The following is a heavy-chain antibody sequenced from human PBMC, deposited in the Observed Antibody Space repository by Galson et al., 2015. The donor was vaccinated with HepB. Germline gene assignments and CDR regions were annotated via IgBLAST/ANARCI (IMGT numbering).Heavy chain of an antibody. Sequence: SLRLSCAASGFTFSSYSMNWVRQAPGKGLEWVSSISSSSSYIYYADSVKGRFTISRDNAKNSLYLQMNSLRAEDTAVYYCARDGRQCSSTSCYTSCWYFDLWGRGTLVTVSS. CDR2: ISSSSSYI. CDR1: GFTFSSYS. J-gene: IGHJ2*01. V-gene: IGHV3-21*01. CDR3: ARDGRQCSSTSCYTSCWYFDL. D-gene: IGHD2-2*02.